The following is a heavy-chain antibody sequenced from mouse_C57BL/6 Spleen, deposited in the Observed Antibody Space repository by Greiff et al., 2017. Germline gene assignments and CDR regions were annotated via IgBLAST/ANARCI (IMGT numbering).Heavy chain of an antibody. CDR1: GYTFTSYW. D-gene: IGHD5-1*01. V-gene: IGHV1-69*01. Sequence: QVQLQQPGAELVMPGASVKLSCKASGYTFTSYWMHWVKQRPGQGLEWIGEIDPSDSYTNYNQKFKGKSTLTVEKSSSTAYMQLSSLTSEDSAVYYCARYLLDAMDYWGQGTSVTVSS. J-gene: IGHJ4*01. CDR2: IDPSDSYT. CDR3: ARYLLDAMDY.